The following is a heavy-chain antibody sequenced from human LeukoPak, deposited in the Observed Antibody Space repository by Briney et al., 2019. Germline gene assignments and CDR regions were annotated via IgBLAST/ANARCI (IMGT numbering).Heavy chain of an antibody. D-gene: IGHD3-16*01. J-gene: IGHJ5*02. CDR2: IYYSGST. V-gene: IGHV4-59*01. CDR1: GGSISSNY. CDR3: ARGGRLGFDP. Sequence: SETLSLTCTVSGGSISSNYWSWIRQPPGKGLGWIGYIYYSGSTNYNPSLKGRVTISVDTSKNQFSLKLSSVTAADTAVYYCARGGRLGFDPWGQGTLVTVSS.